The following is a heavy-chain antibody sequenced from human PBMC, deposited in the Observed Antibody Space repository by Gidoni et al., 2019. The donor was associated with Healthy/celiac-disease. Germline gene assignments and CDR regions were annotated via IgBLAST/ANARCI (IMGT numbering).Heavy chain of an antibody. J-gene: IGHJ6*02. V-gene: IGHV6-1*01. CDR2: TYYRSKWYN. Sequence: QVQLQQSGPGLVKPSQTLSLTCAISGDSVPLHRTAWNWIRQSPSRGLEWLGRTYYRSKWYNDYEVSVKSRITINPDTSKNQFSLQLNSVTPEDTAVYYCARDHPQKRTVTKTYYGMDVWGQGTTVTVSS. CDR1: GDSVPLHRTA. CDR3: ARDHPQKRTVTKTYYGMDV. D-gene: IGHD4-17*01.